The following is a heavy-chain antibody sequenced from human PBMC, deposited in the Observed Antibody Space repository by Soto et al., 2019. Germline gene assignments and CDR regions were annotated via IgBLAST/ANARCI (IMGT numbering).Heavy chain of an antibody. CDR1: GFSFSIYS. CDR3: AKERGGSGACDV. Sequence: EGQLAEFGGGLVKPGGSLRLSCAASGFSFSIYSYNWVRQAPGKGLEWLSYIRPDGSSIYYADSAKGRFTISRDSARDAVYLQMNSPRAEDTAVYYFAKERGGSGACDVWGQGTMVTVSS. V-gene: IGHV3-48*01. D-gene: IGHD3-10*01. J-gene: IGHJ3*01. CDR2: IRPDGSSI.